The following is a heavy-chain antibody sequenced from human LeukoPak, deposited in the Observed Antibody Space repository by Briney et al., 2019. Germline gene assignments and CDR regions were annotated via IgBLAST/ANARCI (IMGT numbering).Heavy chain of an antibody. CDR3: ARAHTAMADYFDY. Sequence: PSEILSLTCTVSGGSISSSSYYWGWIRQPPGTGLEWIGSIYYSGSTYYNPSLKSRVTISVDTSKDQFSLKLSSVTAADTAVYYCARAHTAMADYFDYWGQGTLVTVSS. CDR2: IYYSGST. V-gene: IGHV4-39*01. J-gene: IGHJ4*02. D-gene: IGHD5-18*01. CDR1: GGSISSSSYY.